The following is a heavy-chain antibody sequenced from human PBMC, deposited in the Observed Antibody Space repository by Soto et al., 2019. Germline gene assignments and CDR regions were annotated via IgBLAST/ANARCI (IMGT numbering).Heavy chain of an antibody. CDR3: ARVHDSSGYYPFDY. J-gene: IGHJ4*02. CDR2: IYYSGST. D-gene: IGHD3-22*01. Sequence: QVQLQESGPGLVKPSETLSLTCTVSGGSISSYYWSWIRQPPGKGLEWIGYIYYSGSTNYNPSLKSRVTISVDKSKNQFSLKLSSVTAADTAVYYCARVHDSSGYYPFDYWGQGTLVTVSS. CDR1: GGSISSYY. V-gene: IGHV4-59*01.